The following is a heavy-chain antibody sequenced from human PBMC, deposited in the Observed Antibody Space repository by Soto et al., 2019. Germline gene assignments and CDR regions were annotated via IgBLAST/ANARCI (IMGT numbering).Heavy chain of an antibody. V-gene: IGHV4-39*01. J-gene: IGHJ4*02. CDR2: IYYSGST. D-gene: IGHD3-3*01. CDR1: GGSISSSSYY. CDR3: ARLQFLEWLLSEGPDY. Sequence: PEETLSLTCTVSGGSISSSSYYWGWIRQPPGKGLEWIGSIYYSGSTYYNPSLKSRVTISVDTSKNQFSLKLSSVTAADTAVYYCARLQFLEWLLSEGPDYWGQGTLVTVSS.